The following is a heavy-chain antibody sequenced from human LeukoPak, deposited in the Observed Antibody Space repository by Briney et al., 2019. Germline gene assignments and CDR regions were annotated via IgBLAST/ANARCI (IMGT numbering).Heavy chain of an antibody. V-gene: IGHV4-61*02. CDR1: GGSISSGSYY. Sequence: SQTLSLTCTVSGGSISSGSYYWSWIRQPAGKGLEWIGRIYTSGSTNYNPSLKSRVTISVDTSKNQFSLKLSSVTAADTAVYYCARGYCSSTSCSDFDYWGQGTLVTVSS. D-gene: IGHD2-2*01. CDR2: IYTSGST. CDR3: ARGYCSSTSCSDFDY. J-gene: IGHJ4*02.